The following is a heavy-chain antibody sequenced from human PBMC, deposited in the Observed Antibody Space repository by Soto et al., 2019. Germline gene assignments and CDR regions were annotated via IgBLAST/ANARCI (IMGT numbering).Heavy chain of an antibody. CDR2: IKGDGSKT. Sequence: QLVESGGGLVQPGGSLRLSCAASGFTFSNYWMTWVRQAPGKGLEWVANIKGDGSKTSYLDSVRGRFTVSRDNVKASLYLQITSMRASDTAMSSLTRDVSPGSSGWYFDAFDIWGQGTMVTVSS. CDR1: GFTFSNYW. V-gene: IGHV3-7*05. D-gene: IGHD6-13*01. CDR3: TRDVSPGSSGWYFDAFDI. J-gene: IGHJ3*02.